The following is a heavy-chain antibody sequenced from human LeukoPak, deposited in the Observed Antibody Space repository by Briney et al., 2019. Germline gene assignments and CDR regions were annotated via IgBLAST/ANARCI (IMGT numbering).Heavy chain of an antibody. J-gene: IGHJ4*02. CDR3: ARDLSFYDSSGYFNY. Sequence: GGSLRLSCAASGFTFSSYWMSWVRQAPGKGLEWVANIKQDGSEKYYVDSVKGRFTISRDNAKNSLYLQMNSLRAEDTAVYYCARDLSFYDSSGYFNYWGQGTLVTVSS. CDR2: IKQDGSEK. V-gene: IGHV3-7*01. CDR1: GFTFSSYW. D-gene: IGHD3-22*01.